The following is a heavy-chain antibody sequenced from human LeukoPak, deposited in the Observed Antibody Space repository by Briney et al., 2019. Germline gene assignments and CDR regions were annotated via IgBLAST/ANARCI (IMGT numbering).Heavy chain of an antibody. CDR1: GFPFSSYE. V-gene: IGHV3-48*03. CDR2: ISGSSGNI. Sequence: GGSLRLSCAASGFPFSSYEMHWLRQAPGKGLEWVAHISGSSGNILYSDSVKGRFSVSRDNANNVLHLQMNSLRVEDTAVYYCAREKIPALVFDPWGQGTLVAISP. J-gene: IGHJ5*02. D-gene: IGHD6-13*01. CDR3: AREKIPALVFDP.